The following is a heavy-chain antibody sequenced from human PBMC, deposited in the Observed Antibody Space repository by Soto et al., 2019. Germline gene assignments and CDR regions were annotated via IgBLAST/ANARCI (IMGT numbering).Heavy chain of an antibody. Sequence: PAQSLSLTCALPGGSISSSTWWSLVRPPPRKGLEWIGEIYHSGSTNHNPSLKSRVTISVDKSKNQFTLKLSRVTAADTAVHYCPRVPTVTTSHYYSGMDVWGQ. J-gene: IGHJ6*02. V-gene: IGHV4-4*02. CDR3: PRVPTVTTSHYYSGMDV. CDR2: IYHSGST. D-gene: IGHD4-17*01. CDR1: GGSISSSTW.